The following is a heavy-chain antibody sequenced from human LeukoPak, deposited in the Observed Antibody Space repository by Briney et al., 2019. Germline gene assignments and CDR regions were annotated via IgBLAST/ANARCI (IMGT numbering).Heavy chain of an antibody. CDR3: ARRHYYDSSGYYYY. J-gene: IGHJ4*02. CDR1: GGSISSSSYY. Sequence: SETLSLTCTVSGGSISSSSYYWGWIRQPPGKGLDGIGSIYYSGSTYYNPSLKSRVTISVDTSKNQFSLKLSSVTAADTAVYYCARRHYYDSSGYYYYWGQGTLVTVSS. V-gene: IGHV4-39*01. CDR2: IYYSGST. D-gene: IGHD3-22*01.